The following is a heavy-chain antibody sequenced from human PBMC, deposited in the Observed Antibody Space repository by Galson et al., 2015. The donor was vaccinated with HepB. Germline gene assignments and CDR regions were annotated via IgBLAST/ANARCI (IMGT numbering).Heavy chain of an antibody. CDR3: ASQNRGTFSRGNAFDM. CDR2: ILNDGIIK. V-gene: IGHV3-30*04. D-gene: IGHD1-26*01. CDR1: GFTFSGFP. J-gene: IGHJ3*02. Sequence: SLRLSCAASGFTFSGFPMHWVRQAPGKGLEWVAVILNDGIIKYYADSAKGRFTISRDNSKKMSYLQMNNLRVTDTAIYYCASQNRGTFSRGNAFDMWGPGTMVTVSS.